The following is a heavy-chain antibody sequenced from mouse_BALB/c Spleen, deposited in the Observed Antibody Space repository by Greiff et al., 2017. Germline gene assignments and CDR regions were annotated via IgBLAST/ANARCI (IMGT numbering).Heavy chain of an antibody. CDR2: ISSGGSYT. CDR1: GFTFSSYG. J-gene: IGHJ2*01. V-gene: IGHV5-6*02. D-gene: IGHD2-12*01. Sequence: DVMLVESGGDLVKPGGSLKLSCAASGFTFSSYGMSWVRQTPDKRLEWVATISSGGSYTYYPDSVKGRFTISRDNAKNTLYLQMSSLKSEDTAMYYCARHELLLRRGDYFDYWGQGTTLTVSS. CDR3: ARHELLLRRGDYFDY.